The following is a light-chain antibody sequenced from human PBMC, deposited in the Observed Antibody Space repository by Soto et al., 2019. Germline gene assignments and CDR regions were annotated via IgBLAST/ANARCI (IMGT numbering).Light chain of an antibody. Sequence: IQMTPSPSSLSSSVGDSVTITCRASQSISSYLNWYQQKPGKAPKLLIYAASSLQSGVPSRFSGSGSGTEFTLTISSLQPDDSGSYYCQQYNSFSKRFGQGTKVDI. CDR1: QSISSY. J-gene: IGKJ1*01. CDR3: QQYNSFSKR. V-gene: IGKV1-39*01. CDR2: AAS.